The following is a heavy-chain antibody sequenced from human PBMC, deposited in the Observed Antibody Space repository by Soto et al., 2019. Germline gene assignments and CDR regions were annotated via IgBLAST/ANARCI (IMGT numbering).Heavy chain of an antibody. J-gene: IGHJ4*02. V-gene: IGHV2-5*02. Sequence: SGPTLVNPTQTLTLTCTFSGFSLSTSGVGVGWIRQPPGKALEWLALIYWDDDKRYSPSLKSRLTITKDTSKNQVVLTMTNMDPVDTATYYCAHSDQGSLGYCSSTSCSKRLRGGNLFDYWGQ. CDR2: IYWDDDK. CDR1: GFSLSTSGVG. CDR3: AHSDQGSLGYCSSTSCSKRLRGGNLFDY. D-gene: IGHD2-2*01.